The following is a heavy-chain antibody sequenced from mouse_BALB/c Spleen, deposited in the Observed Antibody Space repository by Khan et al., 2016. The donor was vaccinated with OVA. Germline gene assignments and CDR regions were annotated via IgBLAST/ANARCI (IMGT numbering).Heavy chain of an antibody. D-gene: IGHD1-2*01. CDR2: IYPGSGNT. CDR1: GYTFTDYY. J-gene: IGHJ3*01. CDR3: ARRNYFGYTVAY. V-gene: IGHV1-77*01. Sequence: VQLQESGAELARPGASVKLSCKASGYTFTDYYINWVKQRTGQGLEWIGEIYPGSGNTYYNEKFKDKATLTADKSSTTAYMQLSSLTSEDSAVYFCARRNYFGYTVAYWGQGTLVTVST.